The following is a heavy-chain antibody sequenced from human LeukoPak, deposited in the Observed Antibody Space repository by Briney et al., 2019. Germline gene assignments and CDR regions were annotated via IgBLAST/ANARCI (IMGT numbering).Heavy chain of an antibody. V-gene: IGHV1-69*04. CDR3: ASLGYSYGFHFDY. D-gene: IGHD5-18*01. CDR2: IIPILGIA. J-gene: IGHJ4*02. CDR1: GGTFSSYA. Sequence: SVKVSCKASGGTFSSYAISWVRQAPGQGLEWMGRIIPILGIANHAQKFQGRVTITADKSTSTAYMELSSLRSEDTAVYYCASLGYSYGFHFDYWGQGTLVTVSS.